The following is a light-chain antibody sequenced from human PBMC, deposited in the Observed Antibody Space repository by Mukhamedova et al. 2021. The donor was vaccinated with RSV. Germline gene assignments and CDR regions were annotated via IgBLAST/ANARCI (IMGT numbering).Light chain of an antibody. J-gene: IGKJ1*01. V-gene: IGKV1-39*01. Sequence: WYQRRVHGKAPNLLIYAASTLQSGVPSRFSGSGSGTVFTLTISSLQSEDLASYYCQQDYRSPQTFGQGTKVEIK. CDR3: QQDYRSPQT. CDR2: AAS.